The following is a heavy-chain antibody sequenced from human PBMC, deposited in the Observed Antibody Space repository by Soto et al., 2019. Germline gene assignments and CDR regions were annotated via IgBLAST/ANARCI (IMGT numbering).Heavy chain of an antibody. CDR3: ARVPLGYSSSHYFDF. CDR1: GGSFSGYY. V-gene: IGHV4-34*01. J-gene: IGHJ4*02. CDR2: INHSGST. Sequence: SETLSLTCAVYGGSFSGYYWSWIRQPPGKGLEWIGEINHSGSTNYNPSLKSRVTISVDTSKYQFSLKLSSVTAADTAVYYCARVPLGYSSSHYFDFWGQGALVTVSS. D-gene: IGHD6-6*01.